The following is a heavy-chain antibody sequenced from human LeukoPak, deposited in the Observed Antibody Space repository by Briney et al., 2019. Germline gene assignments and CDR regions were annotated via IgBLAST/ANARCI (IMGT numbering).Heavy chain of an antibody. CDR3: AKDRFTAMDRSDY. CDR1: GFTFSNHW. J-gene: IGHJ4*02. D-gene: IGHD5-18*01. V-gene: IGHV3-74*01. Sequence: GGSLRLSCAASGFTFSNHWMLWVRQAPGKGLVWVSRINTDGSSTRYADSVKGRFTISRDDAKNTLYLQMNSLRAEDTAVYYCAKDRFTAMDRSDYWGQGTLVTVSS. CDR2: INTDGSST.